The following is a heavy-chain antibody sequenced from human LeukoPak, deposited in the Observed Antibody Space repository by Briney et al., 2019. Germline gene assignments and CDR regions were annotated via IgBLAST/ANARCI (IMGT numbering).Heavy chain of an antibody. Sequence: SETLSLTCTVSGRSISSYYWSWLRQPPGKGLEWIGFIYYTGSTNYNPSLKSRVTISVDTSKNQFSLKLSSVTAADTAVYYCARGKGYYDSSGDHDAFDIWGQGTMVTVSS. CDR2: IYYTGST. CDR3: ARGKGYYDSSGDHDAFDI. D-gene: IGHD3-22*01. J-gene: IGHJ3*02. CDR1: GRSISSYY. V-gene: IGHV4-59*12.